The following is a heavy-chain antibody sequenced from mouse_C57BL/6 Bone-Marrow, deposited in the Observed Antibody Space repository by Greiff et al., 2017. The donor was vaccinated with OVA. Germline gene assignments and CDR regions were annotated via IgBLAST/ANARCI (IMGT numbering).Heavy chain of an antibody. CDR2: IHPGSGNT. Sequence: VNLQQSGAELARPGASVKLSCKASGYTFTGYCISWVKQRPGQGLEWIARIHPGSGNTYYNEKLKGQATLPADNSSSTAYMKLSSLTSEDSAVYYCARNPNSTDEAYDYWGQGTTLTVSS. J-gene: IGHJ2*01. V-gene: IGHV1-76*01. CDR3: ARNPNSTDEAYDY. CDR1: GYTFTGYC. D-gene: IGHD2-5*01.